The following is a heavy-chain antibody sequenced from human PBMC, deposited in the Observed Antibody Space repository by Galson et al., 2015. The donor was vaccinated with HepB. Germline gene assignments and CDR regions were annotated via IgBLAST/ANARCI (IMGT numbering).Heavy chain of an antibody. Sequence: SLRLSCAASGFTFSSYSMNWVRQAPGKGLEWVSSISSSSSYIYYAVSVKGRFTISRDNAKNSLYLQMNSLRAEDTAVYYCARDKSLGERFLVGGHYYYYGMDVWGQGTTVIVSS. CDR1: GFTFSSYS. CDR2: ISSSSSYI. CDR3: ARDKSLGERFLVGGHYYYYGMDV. J-gene: IGHJ6*02. V-gene: IGHV3-21*01. D-gene: IGHD3-3*01.